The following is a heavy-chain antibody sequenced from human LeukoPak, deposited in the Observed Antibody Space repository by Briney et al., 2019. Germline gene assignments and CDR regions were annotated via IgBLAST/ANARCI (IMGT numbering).Heavy chain of an antibody. J-gene: IGHJ5*02. Sequence: GGSLRLSCAASGFTFSSYEMNWVRQAPGKGLEWVSYISSSGSTIYYADSVKGRFTISRDNAKNSLYLQMNSLRAEDTAVYYCARAPSGSFGYYANWFDPWGQGTLVTVSS. CDR3: ARAPSGSFGYYANWFDP. V-gene: IGHV3-48*03. D-gene: IGHD2-2*03. CDR2: ISSSGSTI. CDR1: GFTFSSYE.